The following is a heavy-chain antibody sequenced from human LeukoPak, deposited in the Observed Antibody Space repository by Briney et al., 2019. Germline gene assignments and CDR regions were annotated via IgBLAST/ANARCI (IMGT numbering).Heavy chain of an antibody. V-gene: IGHV3-30-3*01. CDR2: ISYDGSNK. D-gene: IGHD5-12*01. J-gene: IGHJ6*02. Sequence: PGRSLRLSCAASGFTFSSYARHWVRQAPGKGLEGVAVISYDGSNKYYADSVKGRFTISRDNSKNTLYLQMNSLRAEDTAVYYCAGGGYSGYDANEDYYYYSGMDVWGQGTTVTVSS. CDR1: GFTFSSYA. CDR3: AGGGYSGYDANEDYYYYSGMDV.